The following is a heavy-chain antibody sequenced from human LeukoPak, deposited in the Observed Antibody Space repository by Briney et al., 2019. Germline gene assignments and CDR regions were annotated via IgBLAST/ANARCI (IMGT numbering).Heavy chain of an antibody. Sequence: ASVKVSCKASGYTFTGYYVHWVRQAPGQGLEWMGWINPNSGGTNYAQKFQGRVTMTRDTSISTAYMELSRLRSDDTAVYYCARDSLNYDISTGRTERSDYWGQGTLATVSS. CDR1: GYTFTGYY. D-gene: IGHD3-9*01. CDR3: ARDSLNYDISTGRTERSDY. J-gene: IGHJ4*02. V-gene: IGHV1-2*02. CDR2: INPNSGGT.